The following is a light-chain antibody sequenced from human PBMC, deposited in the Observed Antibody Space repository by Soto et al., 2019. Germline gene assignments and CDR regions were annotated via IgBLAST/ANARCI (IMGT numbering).Light chain of an antibody. CDR2: EVS. Sequence: QSVLTQPASVSGSPGQSITISCTGSSGDIGNYDLVSWYQQIPGRAPKLMIFEVSRRPSGVSERFSGSKSGNTASLTISGLQAEDEADFHCCSYAGGGAWVFGGGTKLTV. CDR3: CSYAGGGAWV. V-gene: IGLV2-23*02. J-gene: IGLJ3*02. CDR1: SGDIGNYDL.